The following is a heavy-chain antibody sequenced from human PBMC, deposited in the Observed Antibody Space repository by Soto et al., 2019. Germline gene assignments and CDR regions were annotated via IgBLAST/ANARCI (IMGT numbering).Heavy chain of an antibody. J-gene: IGHJ2*01. D-gene: IGHD4-17*01. CDR3: AKPSGDYGVYGLYWYFGL. CDR2: ISYDGSNK. CDR1: GFTFSSYG. V-gene: IGHV3-30*18. Sequence: QVQLVESGGGVVQPGRSLRLSCAASGFTFSSYGMHWVRQAPGKGLEWVAVISYDGSNKYYADSVKGRFTISRDNSKNPXFLQMNSLRAEDTAGHYCAKPSGDYGVYGLYWYFGLWGRGTLVTVSS.